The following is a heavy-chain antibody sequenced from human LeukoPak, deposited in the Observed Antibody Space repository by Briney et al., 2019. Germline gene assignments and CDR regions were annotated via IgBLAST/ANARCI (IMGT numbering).Heavy chain of an antibody. CDR1: GGSISSGGYY. J-gene: IGHJ4*02. D-gene: IGHD5-12*01. CDR3: ARDRGGYSGYFDY. Sequence: PSETLSLTCTVSGGSISSGGYYWSWVRQHPGKGLEWIGYIYYSGSTYYNPSLKSRVTISVDTSKNQFSLKVSSVTAVDTAVYYCARDRGGYSGYFDYWGQGTLVTVSS. CDR2: IYYSGST. V-gene: IGHV4-31*03.